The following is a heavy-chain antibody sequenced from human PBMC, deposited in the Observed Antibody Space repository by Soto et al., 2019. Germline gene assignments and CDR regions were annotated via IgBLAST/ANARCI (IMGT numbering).Heavy chain of an antibody. CDR1: GFTFSSYA. CDR3: ARDLQYSSSSGVVDY. V-gene: IGHV3-30-3*01. D-gene: IGHD6-6*01. Sequence: GGSLRLSCAASGFTFSSYAMHWVRQAPGKGLEWVAVISYDGSNKYYADSVKGRFTISRDNSKNTLYLQMNSLRAEDTAVYYCARDLQYSSSSGVVDYWGQGTLVTVSS. J-gene: IGHJ4*02. CDR2: ISYDGSNK.